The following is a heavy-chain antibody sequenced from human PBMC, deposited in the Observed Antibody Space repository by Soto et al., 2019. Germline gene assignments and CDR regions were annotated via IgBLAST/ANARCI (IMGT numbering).Heavy chain of an antibody. CDR2: IRTDANTYAT. Sequence: QLVESGGALVQPGESLKLSCAASGFSFSGSAIQWVRQAPGKGLEWVGRIRTDANTYATAYAASGTGRFTISRDDSRNTGYLQMTSLKPEDTAVYFCTTRQFYYFGWDVWGQGTRVIFSS. J-gene: IGHJ6*02. CDR3: TTRQFYYFGWDV. CDR1: GFSFSGSA. D-gene: IGHD6-19*01. V-gene: IGHV3-73*02.